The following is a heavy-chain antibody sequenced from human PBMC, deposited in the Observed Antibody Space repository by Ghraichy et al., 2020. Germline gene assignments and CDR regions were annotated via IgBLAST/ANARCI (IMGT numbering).Heavy chain of an antibody. CDR1: GFTFSSYA. V-gene: IGHV3-23*01. Sequence: LTCAASGFTFSSYAMSWVRQAPGKGLEWVSAISGSGGSTYYADSVKGRFTISRDNSKNTLYLQMNSLRAEDTAVYYCAKGVDYYDSSGYYYVNYYYMDVWGKGTTVTVSS. CDR2: ISGSGGST. CDR3: AKGVDYYDSSGYYYVNYYYMDV. D-gene: IGHD3-22*01. J-gene: IGHJ6*03.